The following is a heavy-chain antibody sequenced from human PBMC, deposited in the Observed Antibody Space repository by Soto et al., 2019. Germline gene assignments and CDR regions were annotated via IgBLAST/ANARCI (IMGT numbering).Heavy chain of an antibody. CDR3: ARDTGDGTFDF. CDR2: INAGYGNT. V-gene: IGHV1-3*01. CDR1: GYTFSSYA. D-gene: IGHD7-27*01. J-gene: IGHJ4*02. Sequence: ASVKVSCKASGYTFSSYAMHWVRQPPGQRLEWMGWINAGYGNTKSSQKFQYRVTISRDTSASTAYMELTSLSSEDTAVYYCARDTGDGTFDFWGQVNLVTVST.